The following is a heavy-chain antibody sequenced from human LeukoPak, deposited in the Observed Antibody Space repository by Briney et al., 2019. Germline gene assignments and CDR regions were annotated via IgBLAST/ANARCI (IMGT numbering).Heavy chain of an antibody. V-gene: IGHV3-30*18. CDR2: ISYDGSNK. CDR3: AKEGDLYGDYDKGPSYFDY. Sequence: GRSLRLSCAASGFTFSSYGMHWVRQAPGKGLEWVAVISYDGSNKYYADSVKGRFTISRDNSKNTLYLQMNSLRAEDTAVYYCAKEGDLYGDYDKGPSYFDYWGQGTLVTVSS. J-gene: IGHJ4*02. D-gene: IGHD4-17*01. CDR1: GFTFSSYG.